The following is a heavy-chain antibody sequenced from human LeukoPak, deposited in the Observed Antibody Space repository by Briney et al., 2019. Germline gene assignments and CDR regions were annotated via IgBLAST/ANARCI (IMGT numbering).Heavy chain of an antibody. D-gene: IGHD3-10*01. CDR3: TRHPLWFGEPTSDY. CDR1: GFTFSGSA. CDR2: IRSKANSYTT. V-gene: IGHV3-73*01. Sequence: GGSRRLSCAASGFTFSGSAMHWVRQASGKGLEWVGRIRSKANSYTTTYAASVKGRFTISRDDSKNTAYLQMNSLKTEDTAVYYCTRHPLWFGEPTSDYWGQGTLVTVSS. J-gene: IGHJ4*02.